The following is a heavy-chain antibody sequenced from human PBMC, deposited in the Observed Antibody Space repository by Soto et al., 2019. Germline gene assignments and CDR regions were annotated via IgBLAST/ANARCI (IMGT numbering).Heavy chain of an antibody. Sequence: ASVKVSCKASGYTFTSYYMHWVRQAPGQGLEWMGIINPSGGSTSSAQKFQGRVTMTRDTSTSTVYMELSSLRSEDTAVFYCARSPYLAIGRGNYYGMDVWCKGTLVTVPS. CDR3: ARSPYLAIGRGNYYGMDV. CDR1: GYTFTSYY. D-gene: IGHD3-16*01. CDR2: INPSGGST. J-gene: IGHJ6*04. V-gene: IGHV1-46*01.